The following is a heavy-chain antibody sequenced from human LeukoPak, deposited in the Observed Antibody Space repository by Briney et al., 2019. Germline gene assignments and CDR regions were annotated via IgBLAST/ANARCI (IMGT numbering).Heavy chain of an antibody. CDR1: GYSFTSYW. J-gene: IGHJ4*02. CDR3: ATSRRSGWYFDY. D-gene: IGHD6-19*01. Sequence: GESLKISCKGSGYSFTSYWIGWVRQMPGKGLGWMGIIYPGDSDTRYSPSFQGQVTISVDKSISTAYLQWTNLKASDTAMYYCATSRRSGWYFDYWGQGTLVTVSS. V-gene: IGHV5-51*01. CDR2: IYPGDSDT.